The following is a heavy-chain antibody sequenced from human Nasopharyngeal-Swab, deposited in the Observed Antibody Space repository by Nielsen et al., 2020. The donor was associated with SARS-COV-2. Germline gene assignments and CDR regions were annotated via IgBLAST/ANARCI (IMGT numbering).Heavy chain of an antibody. Sequence: SVKVSCKAPGGTFGTYTISWVRHAPGQGLEWLGGIIPLFEKTDYAQRFQGRVTFTADESTTTAYMELSSLGSEDTAVYYCAREAEEDDGTGWTRGGYFDLWGQGTQVTVTS. J-gene: IGHJ4*02. CDR2: IIPLFEKT. CDR3: AREAEEDDGTGWTRGGYFDL. V-gene: IGHV1-69*13. CDR1: GGTFGTYT. D-gene: IGHD3/OR15-3a*01.